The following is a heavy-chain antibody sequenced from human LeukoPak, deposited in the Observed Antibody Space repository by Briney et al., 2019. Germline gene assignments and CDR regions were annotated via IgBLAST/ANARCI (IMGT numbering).Heavy chain of an antibody. J-gene: IGHJ4*02. D-gene: IGHD5-24*01. CDR2: ISSSGCST. CDR1: GFTFSSYA. Sequence: AGGSLRLSCAASGFTFSSYAMSWVRQAPGKGLEWVSAISSSGCSTYYADSVKGRFTISRDNSKNTLYLQMNSLRVEDTAVYYCAKDPYGYNSYYFDYWGQGTLGTVSS. CDR3: AKDPYGYNSYYFDY. V-gene: IGHV3-23*01.